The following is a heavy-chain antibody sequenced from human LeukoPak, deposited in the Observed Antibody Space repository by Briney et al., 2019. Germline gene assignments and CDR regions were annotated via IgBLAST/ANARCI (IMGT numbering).Heavy chain of an antibody. CDR3: AREPPGPYSSGYFDY. J-gene: IGHJ4*02. CDR1: GGSISSGGYY. CDR2: IYYSGST. V-gene: IGHV4-61*08. D-gene: IGHD6-19*01. Sequence: SETLSLTCTVSGGSISSGGYYWSWIRQPPGKGLEWIGYIYYSGSTNYNPSLKSRVTISVDTSKNQFSLKLSSVTAADTAVYYCAREPPGPYSSGYFDYWGQGTLVTVSS.